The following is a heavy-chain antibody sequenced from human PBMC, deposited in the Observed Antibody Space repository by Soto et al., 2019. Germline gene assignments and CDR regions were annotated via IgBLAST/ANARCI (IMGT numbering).Heavy chain of an antibody. Sequence: SGTLYLTCAAYGGTFSGYYWSWIRQPPGKGLEWIGEINHSGSTNYNPSLKSRVTISVDTSKNQFSLKLSSVTAADTAVYYCARGSSSWYGWFEPWGQGTLVTVSS. V-gene: IGHV4-34*01. D-gene: IGHD6-13*01. CDR3: ARGSSSWYGWFEP. CDR1: GGTFSGYY. CDR2: INHSGST. J-gene: IGHJ5*02.